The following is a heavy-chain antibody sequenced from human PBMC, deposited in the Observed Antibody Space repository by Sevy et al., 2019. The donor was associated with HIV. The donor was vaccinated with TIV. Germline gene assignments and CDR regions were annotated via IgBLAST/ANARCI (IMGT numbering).Heavy chain of an antibody. J-gene: IGHJ4*02. CDR3: ARDQTVTTSGGFDY. CDR2: IIPIFGTA. D-gene: IGHD4-17*01. V-gene: IGHV1-69*13. CDR1: GGTFSSYA. Sequence: ASVKVSCKASGGTFSSYAISWVRQAPGQGLEWMGGIIPIFGTANYAQKFQGRVTITADESTSTAYMELSSLRSEDTAVYYCARDQTVTTSGGFDYWGQGTLVTVSS.